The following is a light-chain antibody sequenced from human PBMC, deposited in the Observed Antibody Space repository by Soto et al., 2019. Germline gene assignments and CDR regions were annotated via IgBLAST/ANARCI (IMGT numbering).Light chain of an antibody. V-gene: IGKV1-9*01. CDR1: QGISSF. J-gene: IGKJ5*01. CDR3: QQLNSYPIT. CDR2: AAS. Sequence: DIQMTQSPSALSASVGDSVTITCRASQGISSFLAWYQQKAGKAPKLLIYAASTLQRGVPSRFSGSGSGTDFTLTISSLQPEDFATYYCQQLNSYPITFGQGTRLEIK.